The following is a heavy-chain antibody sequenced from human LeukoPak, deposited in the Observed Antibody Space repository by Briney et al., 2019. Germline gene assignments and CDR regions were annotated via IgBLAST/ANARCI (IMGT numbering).Heavy chain of an antibody. V-gene: IGHV1-2*02. Sequence: ASVKVSCKASGYTFISYAMNWVRQAPGQGLEWVGWINPDSGGTNYAQKFQGRVTMTTDTSTSTVYMEVRSLRSDDTAVYYCAREGLRSIAARRGTRDYMDVWGKGTTVIVSS. D-gene: IGHD6-6*01. CDR3: AREGLRSIAARRGTRDYMDV. CDR2: INPDSGGT. J-gene: IGHJ6*03. CDR1: GYTFISYA.